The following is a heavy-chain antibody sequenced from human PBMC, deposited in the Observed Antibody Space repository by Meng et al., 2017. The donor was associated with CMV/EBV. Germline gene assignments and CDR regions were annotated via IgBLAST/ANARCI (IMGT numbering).Heavy chain of an antibody. J-gene: IGHJ4*02. CDR2: ISYDGSNK. Sequence: GESLKISCAASGFTFSSYAMHWVRQAPGKGLEWVAVISYDGSNKYYADSVKGRFTTSRDNSKNTLYLQMNSLRAEDTAVYYCASLTTGGNSRTLDYWGQGTLVTVSS. CDR3: ASLTTGGNSRTLDY. V-gene: IGHV3-30-3*01. D-gene: IGHD1-1*01. CDR1: GFTFSSYA.